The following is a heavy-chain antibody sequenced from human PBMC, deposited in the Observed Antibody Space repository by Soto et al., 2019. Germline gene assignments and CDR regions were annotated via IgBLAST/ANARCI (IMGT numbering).Heavy chain of an antibody. D-gene: IGHD5-18*01. CDR1: GYTFTSYA. CDR2: INAGNGNT. CDR3: ARGGYSFDYYFDY. V-gene: IGHV1-3*01. Sequence: QVRLVQSGAEVKKPGASVKVSCKASGYTFTSYAMHWVRQAPGQRREWMGWINAGNGNTKYSQKFQGRVTITRDTSASTAYMELSSLRSEDTAVYYCARGGYSFDYYFDYGGQGTLVTVSS. J-gene: IGHJ4*02.